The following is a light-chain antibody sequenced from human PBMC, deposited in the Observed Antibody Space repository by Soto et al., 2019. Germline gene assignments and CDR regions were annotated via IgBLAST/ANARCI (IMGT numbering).Light chain of an antibody. CDR2: EDN. CDR1: SGSIASYY. V-gene: IGLV6-57*04. Sequence: NFMLTQPHSVSESPGKTVTISCTRSSGSIASYYVQWYQQRPGSAPTTVIYEDNQRPSGVPDRFSGSIDSSSNSASLTISRLKTEDEADYYCQSYHSSNVVFGGGTKLTVL. CDR3: QSYHSSNVV. J-gene: IGLJ3*02.